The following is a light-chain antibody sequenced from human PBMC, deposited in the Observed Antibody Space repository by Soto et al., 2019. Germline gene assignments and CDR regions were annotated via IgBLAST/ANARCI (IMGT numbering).Light chain of an antibody. CDR3: QQYGSSPRT. V-gene: IGKV3-20*01. CDR2: GAS. CDR1: QSVSSSY. J-gene: IGKJ5*01. Sequence: EIVLTQSPGTLSLPPGERVTLSCRASQSVSSSYLVWYQQRPGQAPRLLIYGASSRATGIPDRFSGSGSGTDFTLTISRLEPEDFAVYYCQQYGSSPRTFGQGTRLEIK.